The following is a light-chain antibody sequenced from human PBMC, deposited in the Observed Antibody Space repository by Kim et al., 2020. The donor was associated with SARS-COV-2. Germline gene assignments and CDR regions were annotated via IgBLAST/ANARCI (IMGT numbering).Light chain of an antibody. CDR3: AAWDDSLSGGV. CDR1: SFNIGSNY. Sequence: GKRFTISCSGSSFNIGSNYVYWYQQFPGTAPKLRSYRNNQRPSGVPDRFSGSKSGTSASLAISGLRSEDEADYYCAAWDDSLSGGVFGGGTQLTVL. V-gene: IGLV1-47*01. CDR2: RNN. J-gene: IGLJ2*01.